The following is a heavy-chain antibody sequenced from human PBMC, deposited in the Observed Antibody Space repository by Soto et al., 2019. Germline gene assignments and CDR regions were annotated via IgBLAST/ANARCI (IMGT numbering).Heavy chain of an antibody. CDR3: ARDPDHYGSGSRKESNWFDP. V-gene: IGHV1-2*02. Sequence: RASVKVCCKASGYTFTGYYMHWVRQAPGQGLEWMGWINPNSGGTNYAQKFQGRVTMTRDTSISTAYMELSRLRSDDTAVYYCARDPDHYGSGSRKESNWFDPWGQGTLVTVSS. CDR2: INPNSGGT. D-gene: IGHD3-10*01. J-gene: IGHJ5*02. CDR1: GYTFTGYY.